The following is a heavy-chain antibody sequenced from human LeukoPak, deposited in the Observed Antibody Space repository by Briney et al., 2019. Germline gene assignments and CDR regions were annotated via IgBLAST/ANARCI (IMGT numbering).Heavy chain of an antibody. CDR2: IYYSGST. CDR3: ARCGFWSGYHFDP. CDR1: GGSISSGDYY. D-gene: IGHD3-3*01. V-gene: IGHV4-30-4*08. J-gene: IGHJ5*02. Sequence: PSQTLSLTCTVSGGSISSGDYYWSWIRQPPGKGLEWIGYIYYSGSTYYNPSLKSRVTISVDTSKNQFSLKLSSVTAADTAVYYCARCGFWSGYHFDPWGQGTLVTVSS.